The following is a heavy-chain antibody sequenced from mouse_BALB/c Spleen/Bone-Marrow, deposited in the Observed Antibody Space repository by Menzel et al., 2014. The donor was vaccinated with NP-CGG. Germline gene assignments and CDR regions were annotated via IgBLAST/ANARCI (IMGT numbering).Heavy chain of an antibody. J-gene: IGHJ2*01. CDR3: ARGRWYY. CDR2: VNPNIGGT. V-gene: IGHV1-22*01. CDR1: GYTFTDYT. Sequence: VQLQQSGPELVMPGASVKISCKISGYTFTDYTLHWVKQSHGKSLEWIGGVNPNIGGTSYNQKFKDKASLTVNKSSTTAYMELRSLTSEDSAVYYCARGRWYYWGQGTTLTVSS. D-gene: IGHD2-3*01.